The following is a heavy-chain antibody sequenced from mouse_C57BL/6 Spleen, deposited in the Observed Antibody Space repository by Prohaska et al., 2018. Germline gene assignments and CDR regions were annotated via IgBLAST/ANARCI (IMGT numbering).Heavy chain of an antibody. CDR2: INTYSGVP. Sequence: QIQLVQSGPELKKPGETVKISCKASGYTFTTYGMRWVKQAPGKGLKWMGWINTYSGVPTYADDFKGRFAFSLETSASTAYLQINNLKNEDTATYFCAREDYRDWYFDVWGTGTTVTVSS. J-gene: IGHJ1*03. V-gene: IGHV9-3*01. CDR1: GYTFTTYG. CDR3: AREDYRDWYFDV. D-gene: IGHD2-14*01.